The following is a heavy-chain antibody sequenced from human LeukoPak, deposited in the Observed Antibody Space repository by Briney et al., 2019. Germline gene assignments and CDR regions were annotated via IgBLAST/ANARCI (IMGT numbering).Heavy chain of an antibody. CDR3: ARDSGGYSNFDY. J-gene: IGHJ4*02. CDR1: GGSISSYY. D-gene: IGHD4-11*01. Sequence: SETLSLTCTVSGGSISSYYWSWIRQSPGKGLEWIGYIYYSGSTYYNPSLKSRITISVDTSKNQFSLKMNSVTAADTAVYYCARDSGGYSNFDYWGQGTLVTVSS. CDR2: IYYSGST. V-gene: IGHV4-59*06.